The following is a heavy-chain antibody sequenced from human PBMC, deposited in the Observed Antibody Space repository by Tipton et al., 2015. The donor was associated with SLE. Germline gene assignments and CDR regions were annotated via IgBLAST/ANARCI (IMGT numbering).Heavy chain of an antibody. D-gene: IGHD1-1*01. CDR3: ARAVMEGDFESYSYGLDV. CDR1: GGTFSNSV. J-gene: IGHJ6*02. CDR2: IIPVFGTP. Sequence: QLVQSGAEVKQPGSSVKVSCKTSGGTFSNSVIDWVRQAPGQGLEWMGGIIPVFGTPNYAQNFQGRVTMRADESLTTVYMELTSLRSEDTAVYYCARAVMEGDFESYSYGLDVWGLGTAVTVSS. V-gene: IGHV1-69*01.